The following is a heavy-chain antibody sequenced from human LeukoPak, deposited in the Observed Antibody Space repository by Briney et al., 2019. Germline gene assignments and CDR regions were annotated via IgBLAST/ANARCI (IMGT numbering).Heavy chain of an antibody. J-gene: IGHJ4*02. CDR2: TYYRSKWYN. CDR1: GDSVSSNSAA. D-gene: IGHD3-3*01. Sequence: SQTLSLTRAISGDSVSSNSAARNWIRQSPSRGLEWLGRTYYRSKWYNDYAVSVKSRITINPDTSKNQFSLQLNSVTPEDTAVYYCARVGLDFWSGYSSFDYWGQGTLVTVSS. CDR3: ARVGLDFWSGYSSFDY. V-gene: IGHV6-1*01.